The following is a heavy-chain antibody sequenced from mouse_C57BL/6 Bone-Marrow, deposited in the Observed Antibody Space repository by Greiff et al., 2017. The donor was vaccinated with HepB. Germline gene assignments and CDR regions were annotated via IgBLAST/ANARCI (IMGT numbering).Heavy chain of an antibody. J-gene: IGHJ3*01. Sequence: EVKLQESGPGLVKPSQSLSLTCSVTGYSITSGYYWNWIRQFPGNKLEWMGYISYDGSNNYNPSPKNRISITRDTSKNQLFLKLNSVTTEDTASYYCARENYVAWFAYWGQGTLVTVSA. V-gene: IGHV3-6*01. CDR3: ARENYVAWFAY. CDR1: GYSITSGYY. D-gene: IGHD1-1*01. CDR2: ISYDGSN.